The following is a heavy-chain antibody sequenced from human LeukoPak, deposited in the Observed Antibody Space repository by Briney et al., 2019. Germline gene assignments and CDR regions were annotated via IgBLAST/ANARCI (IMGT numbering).Heavy chain of an antibody. CDR1: GGSVSSTTYY. CDR3: ATCNPRRVDY. J-gene: IGHJ4*02. V-gene: IGHV4-39*01. D-gene: IGHD5-24*01. Sequence: PSETLSLTCTVSGGSVSSTTYYWSWIRQPPGKGLEWIASINYSGSTYYNPSLKSRVTISVDTSKNQFSLKLSSVTAADTAVYYCATCNPRRVDYWGQGTLVTVSS. CDR2: INYSGST.